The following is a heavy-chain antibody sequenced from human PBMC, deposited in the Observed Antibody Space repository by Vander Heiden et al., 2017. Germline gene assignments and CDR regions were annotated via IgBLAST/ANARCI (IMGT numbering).Heavy chain of an antibody. CDR2: IYYGGST. CDR3: VRTYNYDTSGYYYDY. J-gene: IGHJ4*02. CDR1: GGSLSSYY. Sequence: QVQLQESGPGLVKPSETLSLTCTVSGGSLSSYYWSWIRQTPGKGLEWIGYIYYGGSTSYNPSIKSRVTISIDTSDNQFSLKLKSVTAADTAVYYCVRTYNYDTSGYYYDYWGQGTLVTVSS. D-gene: IGHD3-22*01. V-gene: IGHV4-59*01.